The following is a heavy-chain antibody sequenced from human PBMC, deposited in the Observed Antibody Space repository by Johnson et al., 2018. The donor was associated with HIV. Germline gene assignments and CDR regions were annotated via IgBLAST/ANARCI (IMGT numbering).Heavy chain of an antibody. J-gene: IGHJ3*02. D-gene: IGHD1-26*01. Sequence: VQLVESGGGVVQPGRSPRLSCAASQFTFSSHYMNCVRQAPGNALELVGQVNPNSGSIGYADSVKGRFIISRDNAKNSLYLQMNSLRAEDTAVYYCARGVGATLPDAFDIWGQGTMVTVSS. CDR2: VNPNSGSI. CDR3: ARGVGATLPDAFDI. CDR1: QFTFSSHY. V-gene: IGHV3-48*04.